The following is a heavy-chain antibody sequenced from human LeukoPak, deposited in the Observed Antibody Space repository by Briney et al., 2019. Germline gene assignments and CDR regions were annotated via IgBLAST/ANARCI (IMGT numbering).Heavy chain of an antibody. V-gene: IGHV3-30*03. CDR3: GRTVTVVLMSIRWFDP. CDR2: ISYDGSNK. D-gene: IGHD3-22*01. J-gene: IGHJ5*02. CDR1: GFTFSSYG. Sequence: GRSLRLSCAASGFTFSSYGMHWVRQAPGKGLEWVAVISYDGSNKYYADSVKGRFTISRDNSKNTLYLQMNSLRAEDTAVYYCGRTVTVVLMSIRWFDPWGQGTLVTVSS.